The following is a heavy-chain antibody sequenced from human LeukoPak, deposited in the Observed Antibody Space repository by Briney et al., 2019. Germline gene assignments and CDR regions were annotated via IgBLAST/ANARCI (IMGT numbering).Heavy chain of an antibody. CDR3: ARQPKSCAPGIFITGKACWFDP. Sequence: SETLSLTCSVSDGSISSGYYYWAWIRQPPGKGPEWIGSIYYSGTTYPNPSLQSRVTISVDTSKNQFSLKLSSVTAADTAVYYCARQPKSCAPGIFITGKACWFDPWGQGTLVTVSS. J-gene: IGHJ5*02. CDR2: IYYSGTT. CDR1: DGSISSGYYY. V-gene: IGHV4-39*01. D-gene: IGHD3-10*01.